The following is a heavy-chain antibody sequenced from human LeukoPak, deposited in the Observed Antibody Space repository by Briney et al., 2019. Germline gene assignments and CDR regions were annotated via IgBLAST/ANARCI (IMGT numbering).Heavy chain of an antibody. V-gene: IGHV3-74*01. D-gene: IGHD2-21*02. Sequence: GGSLRLSCEVSGFTFSDHWMRWIRQVPGKGLVWVSRINGYGNTTTYAGFVKGRFTISRDNAKNTLSLQMNSLRVEDTAVYYCTRYPRLGGGDTAFVSWGQGTLVTVSS. CDR3: TRYPRLGGGDTAFVS. CDR2: INGYGNTT. J-gene: IGHJ4*02. CDR1: GFTFSDHW.